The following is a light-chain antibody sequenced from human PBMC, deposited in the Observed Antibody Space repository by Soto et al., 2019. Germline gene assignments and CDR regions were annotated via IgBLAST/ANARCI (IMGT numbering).Light chain of an antibody. V-gene: IGKV1-5*01. CDR2: DAS. CDR3: LQYDHYST. Sequence: DIQMTQSPSTLSASVGDSVTITCRASQSINSLVAWYQQHPGKAPKLLIHDASSLENGVPSRFSGSGSGTGFTLTITSLKPDDFATYYCLQYDHYSTFGQETKLEI. J-gene: IGKJ2*01. CDR1: QSINSL.